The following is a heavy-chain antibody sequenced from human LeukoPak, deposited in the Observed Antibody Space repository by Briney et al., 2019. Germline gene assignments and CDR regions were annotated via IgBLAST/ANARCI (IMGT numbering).Heavy chain of an antibody. Sequence: GGSLRLSCAASGFTFSSYSMNWVRQAPGKGLEWVSSITRSNYIYYADSVKGRFTISRDNAKNSLYLQMNSLRAEDTAVYYCAGGRGIVATMYAFDIWGQGTMVTVSS. CDR3: AGGRGIVATMYAFDI. CDR1: GFTFSSYS. D-gene: IGHD5-12*01. V-gene: IGHV3-21*04. J-gene: IGHJ3*02. CDR2: ITRSNYI.